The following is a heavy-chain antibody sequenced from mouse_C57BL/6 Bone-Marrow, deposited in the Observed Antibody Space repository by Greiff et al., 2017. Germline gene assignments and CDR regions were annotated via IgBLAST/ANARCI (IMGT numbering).Heavy chain of an antibody. CDR2: IYPGDGDT. Sequence: QVQLQQSGPELVKPGASVKIPCKASGYAFSSSWMNWVKQRPGKGLEWIGRIYPGDGDTNYNGKFKGKATLTADKSSSTAYMQLSSLTSEDSAVYFCAYDGYYVFAYWGQGTLVTVSA. D-gene: IGHD2-3*01. CDR3: AYDGYYVFAY. CDR1: GYAFSSSW. V-gene: IGHV1-82*01. J-gene: IGHJ3*01.